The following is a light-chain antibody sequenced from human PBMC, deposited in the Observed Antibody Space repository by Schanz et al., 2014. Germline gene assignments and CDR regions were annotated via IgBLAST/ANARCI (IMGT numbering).Light chain of an antibody. CDR3: AAWDDSLSGPV. CDR2: SNN. CDR1: RSNIGSNS. J-gene: IGLJ3*02. Sequence: QSVLAQPPSASETPGQRVSISCSGGRSNIGSNSVNWYQQLPGTAPKLVIYSNNQRPSGVPDRFSDSKSGTSASLAISGLRFEDEADYFCAAWDDSLSGPVFGGGTKVTVL. V-gene: IGLV1-47*02.